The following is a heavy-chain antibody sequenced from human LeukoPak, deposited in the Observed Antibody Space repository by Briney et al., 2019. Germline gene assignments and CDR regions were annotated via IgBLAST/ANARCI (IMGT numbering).Heavy chain of an antibody. D-gene: IGHD2-21*02. CDR3: ASRYCGGDCYVHPFDY. CDR2: ISSSCSTI. J-gene: IGHJ4*02. Sequence: GGSLRLSCAASGFTFSDYYMSWIRQAPGKGLEWVSYISSSCSTIYYADSVKGRFTLSRDNAKNSLYLQMNSLRAEDTAVYYCASRYCGGDCYVHPFDYWGQGTLVTVSS. V-gene: IGHV3-11*01. CDR1: GFTFSDYY.